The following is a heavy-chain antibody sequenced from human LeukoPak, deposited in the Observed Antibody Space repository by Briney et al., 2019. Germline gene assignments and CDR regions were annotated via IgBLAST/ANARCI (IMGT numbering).Heavy chain of an antibody. J-gene: IGHJ5*02. V-gene: IGHV3-74*01. CDR1: GFTFSSYW. Sequence: GGSLRLSCAASGFTFSSYWMHWVRQAPGKGLVWVSRIKSDGSSTRYADSVKGRFTVSRDNAENTLYLQMNSLRAEDTAVYFCASGPTGFAWGQGTLVTVSS. CDR3: ASGPTGFA. D-gene: IGHD1-14*01. CDR2: IKSDGSST.